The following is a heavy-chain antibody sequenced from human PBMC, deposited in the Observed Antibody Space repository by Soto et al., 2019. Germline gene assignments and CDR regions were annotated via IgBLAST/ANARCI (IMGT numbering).Heavy chain of an antibody. J-gene: IGHJ5*02. Sequence: PSETLSLTCAVSGYSISLGYYWGWIRQPPGKGLEWIGSIYHSGNTYYNPSLKSRVSISLDASKNHFSLKLSSVTAADTAVYYCAGLKPYYDFWSSYYKGCSWFDPWGQGTLVTVSS. CDR2: IYHSGNT. D-gene: IGHD3-3*01. V-gene: IGHV4-38-2*01. CDR1: GYSISLGYY. CDR3: AGLKPYYDFWSSYYKGCSWFDP.